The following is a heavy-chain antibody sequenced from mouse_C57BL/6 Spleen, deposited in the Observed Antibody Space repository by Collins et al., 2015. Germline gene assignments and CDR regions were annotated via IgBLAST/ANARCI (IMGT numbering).Heavy chain of an antibody. D-gene: IGHD2-14*01. V-gene: IGHV1S22*01. Sequence: LQQPGSELVRPGASVKLSCKASGYTFTSYWMHWVKQRPGQGLEWIGNIYPGSGSTNYDEKFKSKATLTVDTSSSTAYMQLSSLTSEDSAVYYCTRDRGFAMDYWGQGTSVTVSS. J-gene: IGHJ4*01. CDR1: GYTFTSYW. CDR3: TRDRGFAMDY. CDR2: IYPGSGST.